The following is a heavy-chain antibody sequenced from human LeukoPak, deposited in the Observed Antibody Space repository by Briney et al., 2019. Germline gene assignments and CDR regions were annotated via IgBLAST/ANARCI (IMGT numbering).Heavy chain of an antibody. D-gene: IGHD3-10*01. CDR1: GGTFSSYA. CDR3: ARSIITMVRGVIITGFDY. Sequence: ASVKVSCKASGGTFSSYAISWVRQAPGQGLEWMGGIIPIFGTANYAQKFQGRVTITADESMSTAYMELSSLRSEDTAVYYCARSIITMVRGVIITGFDYWGQGTLVTVSS. J-gene: IGHJ4*02. CDR2: IIPIFGTA. V-gene: IGHV1-69*01.